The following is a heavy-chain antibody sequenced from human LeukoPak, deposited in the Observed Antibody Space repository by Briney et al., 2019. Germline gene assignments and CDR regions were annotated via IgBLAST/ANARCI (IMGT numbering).Heavy chain of an antibody. CDR3: ARGALMTYWFDP. J-gene: IGHJ5*02. D-gene: IGHD1-26*01. CDR1: GGSISSGGYS. CDR2: IYHSGST. V-gene: IGHV4-30-2*01. Sequence: SQTLSLTCAVSGGSISSGGYSWSWIRQPPGKGLEWIGYIYHSGSTYYNPSLKSRVTISVDRSKNQFSLKLSSVTAADTAVYYCARGALMTYWFDPWGQGTLVTVSS.